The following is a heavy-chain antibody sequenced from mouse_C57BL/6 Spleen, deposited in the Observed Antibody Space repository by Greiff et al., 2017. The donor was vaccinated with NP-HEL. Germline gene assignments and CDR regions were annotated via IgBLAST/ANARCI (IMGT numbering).Heavy chain of an antibody. Sequence: QVQLKQSGAELVRPGASVTLSCKASGYTFTDYEMHWVKQTPVHGLEWIGAIDPETGGTAYNQKFKGKAILTADKSSSTAYMELRSLTSEDSAVYYCTRLPYYYGSSEGWYFDVWGTGTTVTVSS. CDR2: IDPETGGT. CDR3: TRLPYYYGSSEGWYFDV. J-gene: IGHJ1*03. V-gene: IGHV1-15*01. D-gene: IGHD1-1*01. CDR1: GYTFTDYE.